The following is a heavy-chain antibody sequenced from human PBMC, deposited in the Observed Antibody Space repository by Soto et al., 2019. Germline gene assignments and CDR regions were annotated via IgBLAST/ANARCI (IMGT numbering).Heavy chain of an antibody. D-gene: IGHD2-15*01. CDR3: ARDKGGGFCSGGSCYNDAFDM. CDR1: GFSFNSYS. J-gene: IGHJ3*02. Sequence: GGSLRLSCAASGFSFNSYSLHWVRQAPGKGLEWVAVMSFDGSKKYYADSVKGRFTVSRDNSKSTLYLEMNSLRAEDTAVYYCARDKGGGFCSGGSCYNDAFDMWGQGTLVTVS. V-gene: IGHV3-30-3*01. CDR2: MSFDGSKK.